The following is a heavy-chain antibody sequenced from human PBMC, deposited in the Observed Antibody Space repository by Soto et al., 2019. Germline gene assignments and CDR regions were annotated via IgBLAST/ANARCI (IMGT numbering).Heavy chain of an antibody. Sequence: EVQLLESGGGLVQPGGSLRLSCAASGFTFSSYAMSWVRQAPGKGLEWVSAISGSGGTTYYADSVKGRFTISIDNSKNTLNLHMIRLRAVDTAVYDCAKGPGGRLFFLFDHWGQGTLVTVSS. V-gene: IGHV3-23*01. D-gene: IGHD3-3*01. J-gene: IGHJ5*02. CDR3: AKGPGGRLFFLFDH. CDR2: ISGSGGTT. CDR1: GFTFSSYA.